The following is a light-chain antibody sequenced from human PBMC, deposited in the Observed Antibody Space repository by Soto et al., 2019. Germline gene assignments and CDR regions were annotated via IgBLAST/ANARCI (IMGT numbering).Light chain of an antibody. CDR2: KAS. V-gene: IGKV1-5*03. J-gene: IGKJ1*01. CDR1: QSISSW. CDR3: QQYNSPWT. Sequence: DIQMTQSPSTLSASVGDRVTITCRASQSISSWLAWYQQKPGEAPKLLIYKASSLESGVPSRFSGSGSGTEFTLTISSLQPDDFATYYCQQYNSPWTFGQGTKVDIK.